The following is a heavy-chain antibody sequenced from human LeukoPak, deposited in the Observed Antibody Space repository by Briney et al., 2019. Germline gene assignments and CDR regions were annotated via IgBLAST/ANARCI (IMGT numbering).Heavy chain of an antibody. J-gene: IGHJ4*02. D-gene: IGHD6-13*01. CDR2: IYYSGST. CDR1: GGSISSSSYY. Sequence: PSETLSLTCTVSGGSISSSSYYWGWIRQPPGKGLEWIGSIYYSGSTYYNPSLKSRVTISVDTSKNQFSLKLSSVTAADTAVYYCARGRIAAAGTLYFDYWGQGTLVTVSS. V-gene: IGHV4-39*07. CDR3: ARGRIAAAGTLYFDY.